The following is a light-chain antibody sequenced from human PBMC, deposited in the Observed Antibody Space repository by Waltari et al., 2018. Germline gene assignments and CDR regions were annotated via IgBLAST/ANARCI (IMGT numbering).Light chain of an antibody. CDR3: QAWDSSTVI. CDR2: QDN. Sequence: SYELTQPPSVSMSPGQTASITCPGDKLGDKYVCWYQKKPGQPPVLVIYQDNKRPSGIPERLAGSNSGNTATLTISGTQALDEADYYCQAWDSSTVIFGGGTKLTVL. CDR1: KLGDKY. J-gene: IGLJ2*01. V-gene: IGLV3-1*01.